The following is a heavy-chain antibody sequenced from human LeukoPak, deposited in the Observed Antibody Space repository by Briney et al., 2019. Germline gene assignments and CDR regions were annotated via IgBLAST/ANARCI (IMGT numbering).Heavy chain of an antibody. D-gene: IGHD6-19*01. J-gene: IGHJ5*02. CDR2: MNPNSGNT. CDR1: GYTFTSYD. CDR3: ARGDRRRAVAGNNWFDP. Sequence: ASVKVSCKASGYTFTSYDINWVRQATGQGLEWMGWMNPNSGNTGYAQKFQGRVTMTRNTSISTAYMELSSLRSEDTAVYYCARGDRRRAVAGNNWFDPWGQGTLVTVSS. V-gene: IGHV1-8*01.